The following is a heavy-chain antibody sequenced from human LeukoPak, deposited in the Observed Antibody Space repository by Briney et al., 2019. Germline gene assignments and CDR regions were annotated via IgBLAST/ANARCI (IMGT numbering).Heavy chain of an antibody. V-gene: IGHV4-34*01. CDR3: ARGSTVVTPRFDY. Sequence: SETLPLTCAVYGGSFSGSYWTLIRQPPWLGLLLIGEINHSGSTNYNPSLKSRVTISVDTSKNQFSLKLSSVTAADTAVYYCARGSTVVTPRFDYWGQGTLVTVSS. CDR1: GGSFSGSY. J-gene: IGHJ4*02. D-gene: IGHD4-23*01. CDR2: INHSGST.